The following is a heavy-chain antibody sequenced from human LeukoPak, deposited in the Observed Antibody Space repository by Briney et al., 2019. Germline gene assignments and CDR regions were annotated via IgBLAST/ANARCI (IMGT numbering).Heavy chain of an antibody. V-gene: IGHV4-61*02. CDR3: ARGLGLVAAGVY. J-gene: IGHJ4*02. CDR2: IYIGGST. Sequence: SETLSLTCTVSGGSISSGSYFWTWIRQPAGKGLEWIGRIYIGGSTSYNPSLKSRVTMSGDTSKNQFSLKLNSVTAADTAVYYCARGLGLVAAGVYWGQGILVTVSS. D-gene: IGHD6-13*01. CDR1: GGSISSGSYF.